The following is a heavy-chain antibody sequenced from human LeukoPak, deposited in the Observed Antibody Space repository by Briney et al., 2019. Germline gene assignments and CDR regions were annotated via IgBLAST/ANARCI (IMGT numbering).Heavy chain of an antibody. D-gene: IGHD2-21*02. CDR1: GFTIRGYD. CDR2: ISYDGSNK. Sequence: GGSLRLTCIASGFTIRGYDIHWDRQPPGKGQELVTLISYDGSNKYYAGSVKGRFTISRDNPKNTLYLQMGSGRGEDTAVYYCAKGGPGDGNWFDLWGEGTLVSVSS. CDR3: AKGGPGDGNWFDL. J-gene: IGHJ5*02. V-gene: IGHV3-30*18.